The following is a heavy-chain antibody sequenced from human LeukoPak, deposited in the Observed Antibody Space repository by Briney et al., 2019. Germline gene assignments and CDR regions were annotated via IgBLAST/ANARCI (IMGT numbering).Heavy chain of an antibody. V-gene: IGHV3-30*18. CDR3: AKDGQWELNDAFDI. CDR2: ISYDGSNK. CDR1: GFTFSSYG. Sequence: GGSLRLSCAASGFTFSSYGMHWVRQAPGKGLEWVAVISYDGSNKYYADSVKGRFTISRDNSKNTLYLQMNSLRAEDTAVYYCAKDGQWELNDAFDIWGQGTMVTVSS. J-gene: IGHJ3*02. D-gene: IGHD1-26*01.